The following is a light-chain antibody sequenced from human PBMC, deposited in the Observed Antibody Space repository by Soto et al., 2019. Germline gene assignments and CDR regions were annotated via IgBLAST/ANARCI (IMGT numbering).Light chain of an antibody. J-gene: IGKJ4*01. V-gene: IGKV3D-15*01. Sequence: DMVMTQSPATLSVSPGERATLSCRASQSISSNLAWYQQKPGQGPRLLIFGASTRATGIPASFSGSGSGTEFTLTISSLQSEDFAVYYCQQYNNWPLTFGGGTKVDIK. CDR3: QQYNNWPLT. CDR2: GAS. CDR1: QSISSN.